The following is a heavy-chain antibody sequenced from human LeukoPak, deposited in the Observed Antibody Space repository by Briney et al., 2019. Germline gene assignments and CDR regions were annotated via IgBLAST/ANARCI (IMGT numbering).Heavy chain of an antibody. Sequence: SETLSLTCTISGDSFSSNNYYWACIRQPPGKGLEWIGTISYRGSTTYNPSLKSRVTISVDTSKNQFSLKLSSVTAADTAVYYCARRANSLFDPWGQGTLVTVSS. CDR3: ARRANSLFDP. CDR2: ISYRGST. CDR1: GDSFSSNNYY. J-gene: IGHJ5*02. D-gene: IGHD2/OR15-2a*01. V-gene: IGHV4-39*07.